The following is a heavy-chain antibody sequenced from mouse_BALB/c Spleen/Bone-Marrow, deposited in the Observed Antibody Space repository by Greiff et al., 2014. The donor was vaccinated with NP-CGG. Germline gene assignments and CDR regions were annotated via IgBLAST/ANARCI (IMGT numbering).Heavy chain of an antibody. V-gene: IGHV1S30*01. CDR2: INPYNGGT. CDR3: ARQLYGNYAY. J-gene: IGHJ3*01. D-gene: IGHD2-10*02. Sequence: VQLQQPGPELVKPGPSVKISCKASGYSFTGYYVHWVKQSHGKSLEWIGEINPYNGGTSYNQKFKGKATLTVDTSSSTAFMELHSLTSEDSLVYYCARQLYGNYAYWGQGTLVTVSA. CDR1: GYSFTGYY.